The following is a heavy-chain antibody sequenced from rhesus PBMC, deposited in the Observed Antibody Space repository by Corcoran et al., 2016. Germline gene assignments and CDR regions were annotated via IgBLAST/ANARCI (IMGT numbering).Heavy chain of an antibody. Sequence: QVQLQESGPGLVKPSETLSLTCAVSGYSISSGYGWSWIRQPPGKGLEWIGYISYSGSSYYTPSFKSRVTISIDTSKNQFSLKLSSVTAADTAVYYCAREGGGLDSWGQGVVVTVSS. CDR1: GYSISSGYG. CDR2: ISYSGSS. CDR3: AREGGGLDS. V-gene: IGHV4-127*01. J-gene: IGHJ6*01.